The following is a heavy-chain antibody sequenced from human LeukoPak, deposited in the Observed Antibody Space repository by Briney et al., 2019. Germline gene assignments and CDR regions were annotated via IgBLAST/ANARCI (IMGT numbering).Heavy chain of an antibody. CDR3: AREVDR. CDR2: IYYSGST. D-gene: IGHD2-2*01. J-gene: IGHJ4*02. V-gene: IGHV4-34*09. Sequence: SETLSLTCAVYGGSFSGYYWSWIRQPPGKGLEWIGYIYYSGSTYYNPSLKSRVTISVDTSKNQFSLKLSSVTAADTAVYYCAREVDRWGQGTLVTVSS. CDR1: GGSFSGYY.